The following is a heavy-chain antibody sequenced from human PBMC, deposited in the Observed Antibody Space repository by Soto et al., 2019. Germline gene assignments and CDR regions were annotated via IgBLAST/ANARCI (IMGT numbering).Heavy chain of an antibody. CDR2: ITSGGSRV. CDR1: GFTFSSDW. J-gene: IGHJ6*02. CDR3: ARERTSKGGMDI. Sequence: GGSLRLSCAASGFTFSSDWMNWVRQSPGKGLEWVSRITSGGSRVSYADSVKGRFTITRDNAKNTLYLEMHSLTADDTAVYYCARERTSKGGMDIWGQGT. V-gene: IGHV3-74*01.